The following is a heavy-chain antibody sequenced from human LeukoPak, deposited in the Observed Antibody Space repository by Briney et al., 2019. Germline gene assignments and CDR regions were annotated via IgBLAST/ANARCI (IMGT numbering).Heavy chain of an antibody. V-gene: IGHV4-61*02. CDR1: GFSISSGGYY. J-gene: IGHJ6*03. Sequence: SETLSLTCTVSGFSISSGGYYWIWIRQPAGKGLEWVGRIYTCGSTNYNPPLKSRVTISVHTSKNQFSLKLSSVTAAYAAVYYCARVLSSYYYYFMDVWGKGTTVTVSS. CDR3: ARVLSSYYYYFMDV. CDR2: IYTCGST. D-gene: IGHD6-19*01.